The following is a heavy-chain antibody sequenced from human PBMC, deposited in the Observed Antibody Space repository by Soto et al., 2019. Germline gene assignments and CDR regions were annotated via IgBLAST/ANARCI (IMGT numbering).Heavy chain of an antibody. D-gene: IGHD6-13*01. CDR2: VFYNGDT. V-gene: IGHV4-39*01. Sequence: SETLSLTCSVSGGSISSSRYYWVWIRQSPVRGLEWIGSVFYNGDTYYNPSLKGRVSISVDTSNNQFSLNVSSVTAADTALYYCAREGQQLIWFDSWGQATLVTVSS. CDR3: AREGQQLIWFDS. CDR1: GGSISSSRYY. J-gene: IGHJ5*01.